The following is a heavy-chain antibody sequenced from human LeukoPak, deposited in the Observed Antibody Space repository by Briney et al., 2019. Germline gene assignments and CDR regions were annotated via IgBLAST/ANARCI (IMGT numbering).Heavy chain of an antibody. J-gene: IGHJ4*02. V-gene: IGHV4-4*02. CDR1: GFTFSSYSM. CDR2: VDLLGRT. Sequence: GSLRLSCAASGFTFSSYSMNWVRQAPGKGLEWIGEVDLLGRTNYNPSLKSRVAISVDKSENHISLWLTSVTAADTAVYYCAREGGPYRPLDYSGQGTLVTVSS. CDR3: AREGGPYRPLDY.